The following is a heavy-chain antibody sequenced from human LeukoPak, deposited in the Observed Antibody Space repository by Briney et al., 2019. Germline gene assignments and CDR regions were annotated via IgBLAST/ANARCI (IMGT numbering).Heavy chain of an antibody. Sequence: SVKVSCKASGGTFSSYAISWVRQAPGQGLEWMGGIIPIFGTANYAQKFQGRVTITADESTSTAYMELSSLRSEDTAVYYCARDPLRYCSGGSCYRIPLGSGMDVWGQGTTVTVSS. CDR1: GGTFSSYA. CDR2: IIPIFGTA. CDR3: ARDPLRYCSGGSCYRIPLGSGMDV. D-gene: IGHD2-15*01. V-gene: IGHV1-69*13. J-gene: IGHJ6*02.